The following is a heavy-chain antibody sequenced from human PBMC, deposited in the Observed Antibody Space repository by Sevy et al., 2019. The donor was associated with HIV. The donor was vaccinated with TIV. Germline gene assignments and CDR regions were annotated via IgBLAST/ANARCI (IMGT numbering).Heavy chain of an antibody. CDR2: IYPGNSDT. V-gene: IGHV5-51*01. CDR1: GYRIFNNW. D-gene: IGHD1-1*01. J-gene: IGHJ3*01. CDR3: ATGAHLPFDAFHV. Sequence: GESLKTSCQGSGYRIFNNWLAWVRQMPGKGLEWMGMIYPGNSDTRYSPPFQGQVTISADNSIGTAYLQWSSLRASDIAIYFCATGAHLPFDAFHVRGQGTKVTVSS.